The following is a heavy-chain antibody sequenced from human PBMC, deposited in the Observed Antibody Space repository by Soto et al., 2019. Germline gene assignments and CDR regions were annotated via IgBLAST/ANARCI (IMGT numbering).Heavy chain of an antibody. V-gene: IGHV3-9*01. J-gene: IGHJ4*02. CDR3: AKDAVAVAGTRFDI. D-gene: IGHD6-19*01. CDR2: ISWNSGSI. Sequence: EVKLVKSGGTLVQPGKSLRLSCAASGFTFEDFAMHWVRQVPGKGLEWVSGISWNSGSIEYADSVKGRFTLSRDNAKNVLYLQMKSLKIEDTALYYCAKDAVAVAGTRFDIWGQGTPVTVSS. CDR1: GFTFEDFA.